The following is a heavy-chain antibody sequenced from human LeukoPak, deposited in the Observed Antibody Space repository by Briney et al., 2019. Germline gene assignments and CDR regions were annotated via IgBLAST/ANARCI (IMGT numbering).Heavy chain of an antibody. V-gene: IGHV1-69*05. CDR1: GGTFSSYA. CDR3: ASTMGWLQLRGPFDY. Sequence: SVKVSCKASGGTFSSYAISWVRQAPGQGLEWMGGIIPIFGTANYAQKFQDRVTITTDEHTNAAYMELSSVRSEETAVSYCASTMGWLQLRGPFDYWGQGTLVTVSS. D-gene: IGHD5-24*01. J-gene: IGHJ4*02. CDR2: IIPIFGTA.